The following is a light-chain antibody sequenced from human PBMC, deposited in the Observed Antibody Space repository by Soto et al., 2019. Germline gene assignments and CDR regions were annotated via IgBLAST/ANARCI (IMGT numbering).Light chain of an antibody. CDR1: SSDVGGYNY. Sequence: QSALTQPASVSGSPGQSITICCTGTSSDVGGYNYVSWYQQHPGKAPKLMIYEVSNRPSGVSNRFSGSKSGNTASLTISRLQAEDEADYYCSSYTSTGTLYVFGTGTKVTVL. V-gene: IGLV2-14*01. CDR2: EVS. J-gene: IGLJ1*01. CDR3: SSYTSTGTLYV.